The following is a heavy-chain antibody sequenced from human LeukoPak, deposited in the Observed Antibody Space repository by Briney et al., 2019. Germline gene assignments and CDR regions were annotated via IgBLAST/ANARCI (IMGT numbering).Heavy chain of an antibody. D-gene: IGHD1-26*01. CDR2: ISASGSSV. Sequence: SGGSLRLSCAASGFTFRSYTMTWVRQAPGKGLEWVSSISASGSSVHYADSVEGRFTISRDNPKNSLYLQMNGLRAEDTAVYYCASFPWELRPTWGQGTLVTVSS. CDR3: ASFPWELRPT. V-gene: IGHV3-21*01. J-gene: IGHJ4*02. CDR1: GFTFRSYT.